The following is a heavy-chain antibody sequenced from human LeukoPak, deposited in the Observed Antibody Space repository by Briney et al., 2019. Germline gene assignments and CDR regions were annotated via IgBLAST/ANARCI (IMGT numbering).Heavy chain of an antibody. CDR3: ARHVSYGSGSFDY. CDR2: IYYSGST. D-gene: IGHD3-10*01. Sequence: PSETLSLTCTVSGGSISSSSYYWGWIRQPPGKGLEWIGSIYYSGSTNYNPSLKSRVTISVDTSKNQFSLKLSSVTAADTAVYYCARHVSYGSGSFDYWGQGTLVTVSS. CDR1: GGSISSSSYY. J-gene: IGHJ4*02. V-gene: IGHV4-39*01.